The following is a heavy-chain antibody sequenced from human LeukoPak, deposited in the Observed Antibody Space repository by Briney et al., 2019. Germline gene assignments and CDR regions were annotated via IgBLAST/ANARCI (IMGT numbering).Heavy chain of an antibody. D-gene: IGHD1-26*01. CDR2: IYSDGST. V-gene: IGHV3-53*01. CDR1: GLIVSGDF. Sequence: EGSLRLSCAASGLIVSGDFMSWVRQAPGKGLEWVSVIYSDGSTYYADSVKGRFTISRDNSKNTLDLQMTGLRAEDTAVYYCARERGRGRDSPWFDYWGQGTLVTVSS. CDR3: ARERGRGRDSPWFDY. J-gene: IGHJ4*02.